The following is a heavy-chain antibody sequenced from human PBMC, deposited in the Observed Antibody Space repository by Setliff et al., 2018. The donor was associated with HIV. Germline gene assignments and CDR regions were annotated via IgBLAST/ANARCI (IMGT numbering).Heavy chain of an antibody. D-gene: IGHD6-19*01. CDR2: FDPEDGET. CDR1: GYTLTELS. J-gene: IGHJ4*02. V-gene: IGHV1-24*01. CDR3: ATLRSTSGWYPTGY. Sequence: GASVKVSCKVSGYTLTELSMHWVRQGRGKGLEWMGGFDPEDGETIYAQKFQDRVTMTEDTSTNTAYMELSSLRSEDTAVYYCATLRSTSGWYPTGYWGQGTLVTVSS.